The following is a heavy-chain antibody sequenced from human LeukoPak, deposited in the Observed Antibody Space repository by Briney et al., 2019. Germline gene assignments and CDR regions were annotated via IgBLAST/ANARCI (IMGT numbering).Heavy chain of an antibody. CDR2: INSDGSGT. D-gene: IGHD2-15*01. CDR1: GFTFSSYW. Sequence: GGSLRLSCAASGFTFSSYWMHWVRQAPGKGLVWVSRINSDGSGTNYADSVKGRFTISRDNAKNTLYLQMNSLRAENTAVYYCATSTLSRRGGSCYLDYSGQGTLVTVSS. CDR3: ATSTLSRRGGSCYLDY. J-gene: IGHJ4*02. V-gene: IGHV3-74*01.